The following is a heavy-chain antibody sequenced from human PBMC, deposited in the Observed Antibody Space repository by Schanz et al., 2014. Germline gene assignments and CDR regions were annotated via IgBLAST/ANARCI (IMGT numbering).Heavy chain of an antibody. J-gene: IGHJ4*02. CDR3: ARHRDPDRGGYDF. Sequence: QVQLQESGPGLVKPSETPSLTCSVSGGSISTYYWSWPRQSPGKGLEWIGFVFYGETTIYNPSLKSRVTISGDPSKNHLSLKLTSLTAADTAVYYCARHRDPDRGGYDFWGQGILVTVSS. D-gene: IGHD5-12*01. CDR1: GGSISTYY. CDR2: VFYGETT. V-gene: IGHV4-59*08.